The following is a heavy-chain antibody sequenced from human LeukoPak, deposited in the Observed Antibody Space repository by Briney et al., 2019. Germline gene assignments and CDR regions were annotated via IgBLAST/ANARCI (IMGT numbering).Heavy chain of an antibody. Sequence: GGSLRLSCAASGFTFSDFYMCWIRQAPRKGLEWVSYISNSGSSEFYAESMKGRVAISRDNAQNSVYLQMNSLRAEDTAVYYCVRGVETTLSLDYWGQGSLVTVSS. CDR2: ISNSGSSE. CDR3: VRGVETTLSLDY. D-gene: IGHD3-3*01. V-gene: IGHV3-11*01. CDR1: GFTFSDFY. J-gene: IGHJ4*02.